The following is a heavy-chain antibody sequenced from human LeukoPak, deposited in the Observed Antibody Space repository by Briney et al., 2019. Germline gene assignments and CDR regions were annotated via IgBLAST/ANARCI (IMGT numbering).Heavy chain of an antibody. CDR3: ARAIAVAGTTPPNFDY. Sequence: ASVKVSCKASGYTFTGYYMHWVRQAPGQGLEWMGWINHNSGGTNYAQKFQGRVTMTRDTSISTAYMELSRLRSDDTAVYYCARAIAVAGTTPPNFDYWGQGTLVTVSS. CDR2: INHNSGGT. CDR1: GYTFTGYY. J-gene: IGHJ4*02. V-gene: IGHV1-2*02. D-gene: IGHD6-19*01.